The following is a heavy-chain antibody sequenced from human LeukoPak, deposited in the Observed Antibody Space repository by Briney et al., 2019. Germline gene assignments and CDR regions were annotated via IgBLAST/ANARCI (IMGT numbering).Heavy chain of an antibody. CDR3: ASGGPRPYYYGMDV. CDR1: GGSISSYY. J-gene: IGHJ6*02. V-gene: IGHV4-59*01. CDR2: IYYSGST. Sequence: SGTLSLTCTVSGGSISSYYWSWIRQPPGKGLEWIGYIYYSGSTNYNPSLKSRVTISVDTSKNQFSLKLSSVTAADTAVYYRASGGPRPYYYGMDVWGQGTTVTVSS.